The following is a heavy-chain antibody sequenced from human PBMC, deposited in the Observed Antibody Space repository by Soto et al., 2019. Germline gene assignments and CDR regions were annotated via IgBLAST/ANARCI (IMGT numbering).Heavy chain of an antibody. J-gene: IGHJ4*02. Sequence: QVQLQESGPGLVKPSETLSLTCTVSGGSISSYYWSWIRQPPGKGLEWIGYIYYSGSTNYNPSLKSRVTISVDTSKNQFSLKLSSVTAADTAVYYCARLASSGYHFDSWGQGTLVTVSS. CDR1: GGSISSYY. CDR2: IYYSGST. D-gene: IGHD3-22*01. V-gene: IGHV4-59*08. CDR3: ARLASSGYHFDS.